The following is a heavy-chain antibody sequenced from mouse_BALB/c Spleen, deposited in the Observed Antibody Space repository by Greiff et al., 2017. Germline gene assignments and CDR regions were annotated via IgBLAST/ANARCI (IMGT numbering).Heavy chain of an antibody. J-gene: IGHJ3*01. Sequence: QVQLQQSGAELVRPGTSVKVPCKASGYAFTNYLIEWVKQRPGQGLEWIGVINPGSGGTNYNEKFKGKATLTADKSSSTAYMQLSSLTSDDSAVYFCASGNWFAYWGQGTLVTVSA. D-gene: IGHD2-1*01. CDR1: GYAFTNYL. CDR3: ASGNWFAY. CDR2: INPGSGGT. V-gene: IGHV1-54*01.